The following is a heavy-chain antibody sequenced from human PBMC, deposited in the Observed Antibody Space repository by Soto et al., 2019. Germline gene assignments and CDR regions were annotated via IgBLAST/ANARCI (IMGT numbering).Heavy chain of an antibody. V-gene: IGHV1-69*13. J-gene: IGHJ6*02. CDR3: ARDGDTAMAYYYYYGMDV. D-gene: IGHD5-18*01. CDR1: GGTFSSYA. Sequence: SVKVSCTASGGTFSSYAISWVRQAPGQGLEWMGGIIPIFGTANYAQKFQGRVTITADESTSTAYMELSSLRSEDTAVYYCARDGDTAMAYYYYYGMDVWGQGTTVTVSS. CDR2: IIPIFGTA.